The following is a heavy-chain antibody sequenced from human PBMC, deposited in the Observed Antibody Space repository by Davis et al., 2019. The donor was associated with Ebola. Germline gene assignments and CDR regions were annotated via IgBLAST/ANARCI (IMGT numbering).Heavy chain of an antibody. CDR2: ISSNGGST. CDR3: AARYCTSTKCQAFEY. Sequence: GESLKISCSASGFTFSSYAMHWVRQAPGKGLEYVSAISSNGGSTYYADSVKGRFTISRDNAKKSLYLQMNSLTVDDTAFYYCAARYCTSTKCQAFEYGGQGTLVTVSS. J-gene: IGHJ4*02. D-gene: IGHD2-8*01. V-gene: IGHV3-64*04. CDR1: GFTFSSYA.